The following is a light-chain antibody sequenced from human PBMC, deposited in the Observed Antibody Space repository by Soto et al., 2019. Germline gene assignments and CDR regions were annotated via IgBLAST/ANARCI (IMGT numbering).Light chain of an antibody. CDR1: RTDVGGYNF. CDR2: EVR. V-gene: IGLV2-14*01. J-gene: IGLJ1*01. CDR3: CSYVSSKTYV. Sequence: QSALTQPASVSGSPGQSITISCTGTRTDVGGYNFVSWYQQHPGKAPKLIIYEVRNRPSGVSNRFSGSKSDNTASLTISGLQAEDEADYYCCSYVSSKTYVFGTGTKLTGL.